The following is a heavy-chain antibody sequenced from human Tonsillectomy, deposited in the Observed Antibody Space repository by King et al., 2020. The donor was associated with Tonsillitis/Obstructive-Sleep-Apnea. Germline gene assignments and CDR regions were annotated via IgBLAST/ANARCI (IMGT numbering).Heavy chain of an antibody. CDR3: AREPFPYYDFWSGYRFYFDY. CDR2: ISAYNGNT. V-gene: IGHV1-18*01. D-gene: IGHD3-3*01. J-gene: IGHJ4*02. Sequence: QLVQSGAEVKKPGASVKVSCKASGYTFTSYGINWVRQAPGQGLEWMGWISAYNGNTNYAQKLRGRVTMTTDTSTSTAYMELRSLRSDDTAVYYCAREPFPYYDFWSGYRFYFDYWGQGTLVTVSS. CDR1: GYTFTSYG.